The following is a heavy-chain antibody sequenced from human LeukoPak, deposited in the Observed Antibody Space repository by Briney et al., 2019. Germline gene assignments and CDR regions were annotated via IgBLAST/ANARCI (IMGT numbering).Heavy chain of an antibody. CDR1: GGSINIYH. J-gene: IGHJ2*01. Sequence: SETLSLTCTVPGGSINIYHWSWIRQPPGKGLEWIGYIYYSGSTNYNPSLKSRVTISVDTSKNQFSLKLSSVTAADTAVYYCARRGSHWYFDLWGRGTLVTVSS. V-gene: IGHV4-59*01. CDR3: ARRGSHWYFDL. CDR2: IYYSGST.